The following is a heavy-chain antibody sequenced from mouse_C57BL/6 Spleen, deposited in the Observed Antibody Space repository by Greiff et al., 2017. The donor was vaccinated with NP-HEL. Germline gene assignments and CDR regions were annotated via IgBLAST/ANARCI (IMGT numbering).Heavy chain of an antibody. CDR1: GFTFTDYY. J-gene: IGHJ2*01. CDR2: IRNKANGYTT. V-gene: IGHV7-3*01. Sequence: EVMLVESGGGLVQPGGSLSLSCAASGFTFTDYYMSWVRQPPGKALEWLGFIRNKANGYTTEYSASVKGRFTISRDNSQSILYLQMNALRAEDSATYYCASSIYDGYYYFDYWGQGTTLTVSS. D-gene: IGHD2-3*01. CDR3: ASSIYDGYYYFDY.